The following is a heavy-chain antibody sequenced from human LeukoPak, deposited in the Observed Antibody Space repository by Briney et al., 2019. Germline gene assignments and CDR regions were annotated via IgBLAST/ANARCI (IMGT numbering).Heavy chain of an antibody. D-gene: IGHD2-21*01. Sequence: GGSLRLSCAASAFTFRGFLMHWVRQAPGKGPEWVGFIRSKAYGGTTEYAASVKGRFTISRDDSKSIAYLQMNSLKTEDTAVYYCTRAGLWRKKYYFDYWGQGTLVTVSS. CDR1: AFTFRGFL. V-gene: IGHV3-49*04. CDR2: IRSKAYGGTT. CDR3: TRAGLWRKKYYFDY. J-gene: IGHJ4*02.